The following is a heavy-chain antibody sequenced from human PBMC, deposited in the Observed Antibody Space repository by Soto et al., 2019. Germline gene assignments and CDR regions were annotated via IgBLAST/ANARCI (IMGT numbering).Heavy chain of an antibody. D-gene: IGHD2-15*01. J-gene: IGHJ4*02. CDR1: GVAFSTYA. Sequence: PXGSLRLSCATSGVAFSTYAMTWVRQVPGRGLEWVSTILPDETGFYTVSVKGRFTISRDNFRGILYLQMNDLWVEDAAIYFCAKDRLPTSGQRFYFDSWGQGSLVTVSS. V-gene: IGHV3-23*01. CDR3: AKDRLPTSGQRFYFDS. CDR2: ILPDETG.